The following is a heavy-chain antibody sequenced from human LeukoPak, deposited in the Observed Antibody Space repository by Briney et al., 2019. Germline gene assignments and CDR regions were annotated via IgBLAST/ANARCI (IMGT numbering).Heavy chain of an antibody. Sequence: ASVKVSCKASGGSFSSYSISWVRQAPGQGLEWMGGIIPIFGTANNAQKFQGRVTITADESTSTAYMELSSLRSEDTAVYYCARVRNDATGFGPWGQGTLVTVSS. CDR3: ARVRNDATGFGP. CDR2: IIPIFGTA. D-gene: IGHD1-1*01. J-gene: IGHJ5*02. V-gene: IGHV1-69*13. CDR1: GGSFSSYS.